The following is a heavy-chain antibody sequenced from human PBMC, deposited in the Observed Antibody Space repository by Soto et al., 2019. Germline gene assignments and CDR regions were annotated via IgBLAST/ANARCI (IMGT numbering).Heavy chain of an antibody. V-gene: IGHV5-51*01. D-gene: IGHD3-22*01. Sequence: GESLKISCKGSGYSFTSYWIGWVRQMPGKGLEWMGIIYPGDSDTRYSPSFQGQVTISRDNAKNSLYLQMNSLRAEDTAVYYCARDRGYYSGGYWGQGTLVTVSS. CDR3: ARDRGYYSGGY. CDR2: IYPGDSDT. J-gene: IGHJ4*02. CDR1: GYSFTSYW.